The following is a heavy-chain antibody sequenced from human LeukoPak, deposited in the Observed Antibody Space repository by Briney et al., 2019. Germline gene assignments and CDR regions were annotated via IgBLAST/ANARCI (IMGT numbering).Heavy chain of an antibody. Sequence: PSETLSLTCTVSGGSISSSSYYWGWIRQPPGKGLEWIGSIYYSGSTYYNPSLKSRVTISVDTSKNRFSLKLSSVTAADTAVYYCARSGYSYGFFFDYWGQGTLVTVSS. CDR2: IYYSGST. CDR3: ARSGYSYGFFFDY. CDR1: GGSISSSSYY. V-gene: IGHV4-39*01. D-gene: IGHD5-18*01. J-gene: IGHJ4*02.